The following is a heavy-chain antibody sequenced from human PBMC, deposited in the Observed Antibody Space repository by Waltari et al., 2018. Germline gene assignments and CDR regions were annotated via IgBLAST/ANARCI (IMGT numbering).Heavy chain of an antibody. D-gene: IGHD6-19*01. CDR1: GYWFTNYG. Sequence: QAQLVQSGPEVKKPGASVRLSCKASGYWFTNYGIGWVRQGPGQGLEWMGWISPYNGDTKYAQQLQGRFTVTADTSTGTSHMDLRSLKSEDTAVYYCVRESSGWFAMDVWGQGTTVTVSS. V-gene: IGHV1-18*04. CDR2: ISPYNGDT. J-gene: IGHJ6*02. CDR3: VRESSGWFAMDV.